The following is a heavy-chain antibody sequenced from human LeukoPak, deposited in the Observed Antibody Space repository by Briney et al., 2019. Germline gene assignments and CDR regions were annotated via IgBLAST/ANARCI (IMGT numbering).Heavy chain of an antibody. V-gene: IGHV1-2*02. CDR2: INPNSGDT. CDR3: ASGWSITGWYNNWFDP. Sequence: EASVKVSCKASRYTFTGYYMHWVRQAPGQGLEWMGWINPNSGDTNYAQEFQGRVTMTRDTSITTVYMELSRLRSDDTAVYFCASGWSITGWYNNWFDPWGQGTLVTVSS. D-gene: IGHD6-19*01. J-gene: IGHJ5*02. CDR1: RYTFTGYY.